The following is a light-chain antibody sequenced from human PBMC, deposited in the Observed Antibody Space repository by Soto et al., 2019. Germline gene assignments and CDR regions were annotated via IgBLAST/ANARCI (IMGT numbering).Light chain of an antibody. J-gene: IGKJ2*01. CDR3: RQCNECPLT. CDR1: QSVGTY. V-gene: IGKV3-15*01. CDR2: GTS. Sequence: EIVMTQSPATLSVSPGEGATLSCRASQSVGTYLAWYQQKPGQAPRLLMYGTSIRATGTPARFSASGSGTEFTLTISSLQSEEFAVYYCRQCNECPLTFGQGTKLEIK.